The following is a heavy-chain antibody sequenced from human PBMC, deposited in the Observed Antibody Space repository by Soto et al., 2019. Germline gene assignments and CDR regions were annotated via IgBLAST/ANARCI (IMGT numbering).Heavy chain of an antibody. Sequence: ASVKVSCKASGFTFTSSAVQWVRQARGQRLEWIGWIVVGSGNTNYAQKFQERVTITRDMSTSTAYMELSSLRSEDTAVYYCAAATGAYDYVWGSYRYDAFDIWGQGTMVTVSS. CDR3: AAATGAYDYVWGSYRYDAFDI. D-gene: IGHD3-16*02. CDR2: IVVGSGNT. CDR1: GFTFTSSA. J-gene: IGHJ3*02. V-gene: IGHV1-58*01.